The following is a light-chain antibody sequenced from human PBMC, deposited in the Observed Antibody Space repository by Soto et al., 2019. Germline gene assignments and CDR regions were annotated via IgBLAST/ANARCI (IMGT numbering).Light chain of an antibody. CDR1: QGISNY. CDR2: AAS. Sequence: DIQMTQSPPSLSAPVGDRVTITCRASQGISNYLAWYQQKPGELPKLVIYAASILQTGVPSRFSGSGSGTDFSLTISSLQPEDFATYLCQKYNSPTRTFGQGTKVDIK. CDR3: QKYNSPTRT. V-gene: IGKV1-27*01. J-gene: IGKJ1*01.